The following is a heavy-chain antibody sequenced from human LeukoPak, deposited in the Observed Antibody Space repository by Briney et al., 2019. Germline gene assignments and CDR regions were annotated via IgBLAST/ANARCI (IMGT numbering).Heavy chain of an antibody. CDR1: GFNFIDYS. CDR3: ARDHRYAFDN. Sequence: QAGGSLRLSCAASGFNFIDYSMNWVRQAPGKGLEWISYIGISSGNTKYADSVKGRFTTSRDKARNSLYLQMNSLRVEDTAMYYCARDHRYAFDNWGHGTLVTVSS. J-gene: IGHJ4*01. D-gene: IGHD5-12*01. CDR2: IGISSGNT. V-gene: IGHV3-48*01.